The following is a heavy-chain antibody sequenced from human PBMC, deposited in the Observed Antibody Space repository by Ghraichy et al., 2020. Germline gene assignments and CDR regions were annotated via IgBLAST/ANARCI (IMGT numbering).Heavy chain of an antibody. D-gene: IGHD3-10*01. CDR3: VKDWGNYGSGSYDYFDY. J-gene: IGHJ4*02. V-gene: IGHV3-23*01. Sequence: GGSLRLSCAASGFSFSNFAMTWVRQAPGKGLEWVSTITGRSDTTYYADSVKGRFTISRDNSRSTLYVQMSSLRADDTAIYYCVKDWGNYGSGSYDYFDYWGQGPLVTVSS. CDR1: GFSFSNFA. CDR2: ITGRSDTT.